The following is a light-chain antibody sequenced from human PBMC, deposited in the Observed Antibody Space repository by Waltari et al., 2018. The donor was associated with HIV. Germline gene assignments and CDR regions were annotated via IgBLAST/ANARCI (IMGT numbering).Light chain of an antibody. CDR1: HFGCHS. V-gene: IGLV3-21*04. Sequence: SYVLTPPPPVSVSPAKTPQFPWPGHHFGCHSLQWYQQKPDQAPVVVIYYNADRPSGIPERFSGSKSGNTATLTINKVEAGDEADYYCHVWDTISDHVVFGGGSKLTVL. CDR3: HVWDTISDHVV. CDR2: YNA. J-gene: IGLJ2*01.